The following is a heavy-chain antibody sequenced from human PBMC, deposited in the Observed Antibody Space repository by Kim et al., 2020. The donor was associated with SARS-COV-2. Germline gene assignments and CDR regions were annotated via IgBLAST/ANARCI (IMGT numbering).Heavy chain of an antibody. CDR1: GFTFSSYW. V-gene: IGHV3-7*01. CDR3: ARNSIIMLRGDWFDP. Sequence: GGSLRLSCAASGFTFSSYWMSWVRQAPGKGLEWVANINQDGSENYFVDSVKGRFTISRDNAKNSLYLQMNSLRAEDTALYYCARNSIIMLRGDWFDPWGQGTLVTVSS. J-gene: IGHJ5*02. CDR2: INQDGSEN. D-gene: IGHD3-10*01.